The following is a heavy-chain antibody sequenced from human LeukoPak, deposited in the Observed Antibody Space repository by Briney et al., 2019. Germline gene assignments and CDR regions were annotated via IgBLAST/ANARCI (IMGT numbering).Heavy chain of an antibody. V-gene: IGHV3-23*01. CDR1: GFTFSRYA. Sequence: GGSLRLSCAVSGFTFSRYAMSWVRQAPGKGLERVSAISGSGGSTYYADSVKGRFTISRDNSKNTLYLQMNSLRAEDTAVYYCAKDPHCSSTSCYFPVWFDPWGQGTLVTVSS. D-gene: IGHD2-2*01. CDR3: AKDPHCSSTSCYFPVWFDP. CDR2: ISGSGGST. J-gene: IGHJ5*02.